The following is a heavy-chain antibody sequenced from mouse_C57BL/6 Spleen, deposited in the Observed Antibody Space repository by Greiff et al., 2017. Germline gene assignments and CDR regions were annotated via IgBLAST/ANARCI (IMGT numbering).Heavy chain of an antibody. V-gene: IGHV5-17*01. CDR1: GFTFSDYG. J-gene: IGHJ3*01. CDR2: ISSGSSTI. CDR3: ARTGGYGSPGAY. D-gene: IGHD1-1*01. Sequence: EVKLVESGGGLVKPGGSLKLSCAASGFTFSDYGMHWVRQAPEKGLEWVAYISSGSSTIYYADTVKGRFTISRDNAKNTLFLQMTSLRSEDTAMYYCARTGGYGSPGAYWGQGTLVTVSA.